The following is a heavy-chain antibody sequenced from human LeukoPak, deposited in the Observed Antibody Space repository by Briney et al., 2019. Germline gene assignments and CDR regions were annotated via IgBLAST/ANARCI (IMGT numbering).Heavy chain of an antibody. V-gene: IGHV3-30*03. CDR1: AFTFRNYG. CDR3: ARATSGFGELLFDY. J-gene: IGHJ4*02. D-gene: IGHD3-10*01. Sequence: GGSLRLSCAASAFTFRNYGMHWVRQAPGKGLEWVAVISYDGNDKFYADSVKGRFTISRDNSKNMLYLQMNSLRAEDTAVYYCARATSGFGELLFDYWGQGTLVTVSS. CDR2: ISYDGNDK.